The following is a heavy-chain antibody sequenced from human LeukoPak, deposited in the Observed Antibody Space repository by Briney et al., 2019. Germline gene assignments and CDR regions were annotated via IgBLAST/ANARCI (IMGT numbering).Heavy chain of an antibody. V-gene: IGHV4-61*02. CDR1: GDSISSGSYY. CDR2: IYTSGST. D-gene: IGHD3-10*01. J-gene: IGHJ6*03. CDR3: ARHRWLVRGETLNAFWADYYYYMDV. Sequence: PSETLSLTCTVSGDSISSGSYYWSWIRQPAGKGLEWIGRIYTSGSTNYNPSLKSRVTMSVDTSKNQFSLKLSSVTAADTAVYYCARHRWLVRGETLNAFWADYYYYMDVWGKGTTVTISS.